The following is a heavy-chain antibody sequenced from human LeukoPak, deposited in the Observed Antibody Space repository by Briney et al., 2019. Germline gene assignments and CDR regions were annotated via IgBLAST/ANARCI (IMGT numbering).Heavy chain of an antibody. CDR3: AKIGGWLQITDY. J-gene: IGHJ4*02. D-gene: IGHD5-24*01. V-gene: IGHV3-48*04. CDR2: ISSSSSTI. Sequence: GGSLRLSCAASGFTFSSYSMNWVRQAPGKGLEWVSYISSSSSTIYYADSVKGRFTISRDNSKNSLYLQVNSLRTEDTALYYCAKIGGWLQITDYWGQGTLVTVSS. CDR1: GFTFSSYS.